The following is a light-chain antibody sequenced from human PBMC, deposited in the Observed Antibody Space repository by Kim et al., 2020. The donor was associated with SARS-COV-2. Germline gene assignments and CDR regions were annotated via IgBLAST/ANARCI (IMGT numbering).Light chain of an antibody. CDR1: SLRNYY. V-gene: IGLV3-19*01. CDR2: GKY. CDR3: NSRDSSGNHYV. Sequence: SSELTQDPAVSVALGQTIRITCQGDSLRNYYASWYQQKPGLAPVLVIYGKYNRPSGIPDRFSGSISGTPASLTITGAQAEDEADYYCNSRDSSGNHYVFG. J-gene: IGLJ1*01.